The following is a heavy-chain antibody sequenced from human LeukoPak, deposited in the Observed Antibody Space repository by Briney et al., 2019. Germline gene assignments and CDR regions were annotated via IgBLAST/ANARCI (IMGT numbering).Heavy chain of an antibody. V-gene: IGHV4-39*07. CDR1: RASFSSSTNN. J-gene: IGHJ6*03. Sequence: SETLSLTCSVSRASFSSSTNNWAWIRQPPGKGLEWIGSVSYSGITSYNPSLKSRVTITVDTSKKQFSLKLSSATAADTAVYYCARVDIGSGTYYRYYYYMDVWGKGNTVTVSS. CDR3: ARVDIGSGTYYRYYYYMDV. CDR2: VSYSGIT. D-gene: IGHD3-10*01.